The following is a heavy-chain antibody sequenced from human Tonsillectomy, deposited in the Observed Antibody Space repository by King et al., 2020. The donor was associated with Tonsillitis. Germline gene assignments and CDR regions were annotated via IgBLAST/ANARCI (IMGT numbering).Heavy chain of an antibody. CDR2: IYYSGST. D-gene: IGHD6-13*01. J-gene: IGHJ6*03. CDR1: GGSISSYY. V-gene: IGHV4-59*01. Sequence: LQLQESGPGLVKPSETLSLTCTVSGGSISSYYWSWIRQPPGKGLEWIGYIYYSGSTNYNPSLKSRVTISVDTSKNQFSLKLSSVTAADTAVYYCARGWYEDRVLDYYYYYMDVWGKGTTVTVSS. CDR3: ARGWYEDRVLDYYYYYMDV.